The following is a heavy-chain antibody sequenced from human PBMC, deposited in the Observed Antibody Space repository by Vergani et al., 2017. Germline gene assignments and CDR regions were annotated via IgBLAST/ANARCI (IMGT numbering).Heavy chain of an antibody. D-gene: IGHD2-2*01. V-gene: IGHV4-34*01. CDR2: INHSGST. J-gene: IGHJ4*02. CDR3: ARAVGGCSSTSCYARGDY. Sequence: QVQLQQWGAGLLKPSETLSLTCAVYGGSFSGYYWSWIRQPPGKGLEWIGEINHSGSTNYNPSLKSRVTISVDTPKNQFSLKLSSVTAADTAVYYCARAVGGCSSTSCYARGDYWGQGTLVTVSS. CDR1: GGSFSGYY.